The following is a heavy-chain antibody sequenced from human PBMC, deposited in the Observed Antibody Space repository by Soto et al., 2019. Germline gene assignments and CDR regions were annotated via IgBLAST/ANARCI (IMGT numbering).Heavy chain of an antibody. CDR2: INHSGST. J-gene: IGHJ5*02. CDR3: ARGLELGYGSGGSCSSDWFDP. CDR1: GGSFSGYY. Sequence: PSETLSLTCAVYGGSFSGYYWSWIRQPPGKGLEWIGEINHSGSTNYNPSLKSRVTISVDTSKNQFSLKLSSVTAADTAVYYCARGLELGYGSGGSCSSDWFDPWGQGTLVTVSS. D-gene: IGHD2-15*01. V-gene: IGHV4-34*01.